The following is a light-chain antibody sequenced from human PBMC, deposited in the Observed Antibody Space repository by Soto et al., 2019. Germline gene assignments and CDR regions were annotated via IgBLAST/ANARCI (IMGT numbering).Light chain of an antibody. CDR2: KAS. J-gene: IGKJ3*01. Sequence: DIQMTQSPSTLSASVGDRVTITCRASKSISSWLAWYQQKQGKAPKHLIYKASSVESGVPSRFSVSGSGTEFTLTISSLQPEDFATYYCQQENSYSCFTFGTGTKVDIK. V-gene: IGKV1-5*03. CDR3: QQENSYSCFT. CDR1: KSISSW.